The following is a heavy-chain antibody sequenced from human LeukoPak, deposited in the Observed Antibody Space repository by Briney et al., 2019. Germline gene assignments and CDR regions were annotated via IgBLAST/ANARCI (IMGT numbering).Heavy chain of an antibody. J-gene: IGHJ4*02. D-gene: IGHD3-22*01. CDR2: ISYDGSNK. Sequence: PGGSLRLSCAASGFTFSSYAMHWVRQAPGKGLEWVAVISYDGSNKYYADSVKGRFTISRDNSKNTLYLQMNSLSAEDTAVYYCAKGLYYYDSSGYPYWGQGTLVTVSS. V-gene: IGHV3-30*04. CDR3: AKGLYYYDSSGYPY. CDR1: GFTFSSYA.